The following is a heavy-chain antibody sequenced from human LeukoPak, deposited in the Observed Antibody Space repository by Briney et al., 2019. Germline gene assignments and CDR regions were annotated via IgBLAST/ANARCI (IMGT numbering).Heavy chain of an antibody. CDR1: GGSISSYY. Sequence: PSETLSLTCTVSGGSISSYYWSWIRQPPGKGLEWIGYIYYSGSTYYNPSLKSRVTISVDTSKNQFSLKLSSVTAADTAVYYCARWGGVSVNWGQGTLVTVSS. CDR3: ARWGGVSVN. V-gene: IGHV4-59*08. D-gene: IGHD3-16*02. J-gene: IGHJ4*02. CDR2: IYYSGST.